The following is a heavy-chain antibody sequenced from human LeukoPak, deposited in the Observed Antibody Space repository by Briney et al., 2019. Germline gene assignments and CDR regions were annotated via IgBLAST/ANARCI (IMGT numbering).Heavy chain of an antibody. CDR1: GYSFASYW. V-gene: IGHV5-10-1*01. J-gene: IGHJ6*02. CDR3: ARSTTVTSSYYYYYGMDV. D-gene: IGHD4-17*01. Sequence: GESLKISCKGSGYSFASYWISWVRQMPGKGLEWMGRIDPSDSYTNYSPSFQGHVTISADKSISTAYLQWSSLKASDTAMYYCARSTTVTSSYYYYYGMDVWGQGTTVTVSS. CDR2: IDPSDSYT.